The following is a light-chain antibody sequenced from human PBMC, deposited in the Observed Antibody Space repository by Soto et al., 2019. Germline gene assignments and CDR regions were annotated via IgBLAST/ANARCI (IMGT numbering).Light chain of an antibody. CDR3: QQYNSHSPAWK. J-gene: IGKJ1*01. CDR1: QTINNW. CDR2: EAS. V-gene: IGKV1-5*03. Sequence: DIQMTQSPSTLSASVGDRVTITCRASQTINNWLAWYQQKPGKAPKLLIYEASSLESGVPSRFSGGGSGTDFTLTISSLQPDDFATYYCQQYNSHSPAWKFGQGTTVEIK.